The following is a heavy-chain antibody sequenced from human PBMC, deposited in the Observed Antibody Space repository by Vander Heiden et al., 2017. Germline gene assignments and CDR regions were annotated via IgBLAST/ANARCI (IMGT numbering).Heavy chain of an antibody. J-gene: IGHJ4*01. V-gene: IGHV4-34*01. CDR1: GGSVSGYY. CDR2: IHHSGRT. D-gene: IGHD4-17*01. CDR3: AISAPFGDYPFDY. Sequence: QVQLQPWGAGLLKPSETLSLTCAVDGGSVSGYYWSWLRQPPGKGLEWIGEIHHSGRTNYAPALKSRVTISIDTAKNQFSLEVRSVSAADSAVYYCAISAPFGDYPFDYWGHVTLVTVSS.